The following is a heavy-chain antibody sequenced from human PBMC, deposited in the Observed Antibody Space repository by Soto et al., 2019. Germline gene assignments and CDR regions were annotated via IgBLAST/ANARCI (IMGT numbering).Heavy chain of an antibody. CDR2: ISYDSINQ. CDR3: APHTGIAVAGSFY. Sequence: QVHLVESGGGVVQPGRSLRLSCVASGFTFRSYAMHWVRQAPGKGLEWVAVISYDSINQYTADSVKGRFTISRDNSKNTRYLQMSSLRVDDTAKYYCAPHTGIAVAGSFYWGQGTLVTVSS. J-gene: IGHJ4*02. D-gene: IGHD6-19*01. CDR1: GFTFRSYA. V-gene: IGHV3-30*03.